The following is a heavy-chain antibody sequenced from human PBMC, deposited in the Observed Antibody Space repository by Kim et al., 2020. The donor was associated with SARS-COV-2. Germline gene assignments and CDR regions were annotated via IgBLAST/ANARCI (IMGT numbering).Heavy chain of an antibody. CDR3: AKDAARGYSYGLGFDY. CDR2: IWYDGSNK. Sequence: GGSLRLSCAASGFTFSSYAMHWVRQAPGKGLEWVAVIWYDGSNKYYADSVKGRFTISRDNSKNTLYLQMNSLRAEDTAVYYCAKDAARGYSYGLGFDYWGQGTLVTVSS. D-gene: IGHD5-18*01. J-gene: IGHJ4*02. CDR1: GFTFSSYA. V-gene: IGHV3-33*06.